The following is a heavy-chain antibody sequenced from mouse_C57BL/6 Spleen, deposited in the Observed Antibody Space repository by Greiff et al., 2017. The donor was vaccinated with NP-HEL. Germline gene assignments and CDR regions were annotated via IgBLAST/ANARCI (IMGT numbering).Heavy chain of an antibody. CDR1: GYTFTDYY. J-gene: IGHJ1*03. V-gene: IGHV1-19*01. CDR3: ARSYGSSYGYFDV. Sequence: DVQLQESGPVLVKPGASVKMSCKASGYTFTDYYMNWVKQSHGKSLEWIGVINPYNGGTSYNQKFKGKATLTVDKSSSTAYMELNSLTSEDSAVYYCARSYGSSYGYFDVWGTGTTVTVAS. D-gene: IGHD1-1*01. CDR2: INPYNGGT.